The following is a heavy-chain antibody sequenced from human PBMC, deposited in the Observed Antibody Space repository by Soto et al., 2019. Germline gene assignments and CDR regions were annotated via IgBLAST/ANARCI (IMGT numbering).Heavy chain of an antibody. CDR2: INPNSGKT. CDR3: ARRVGENWGFYYYYYGMDV. J-gene: IGHJ6*02. V-gene: IGHV1-8*02. CDR1: GGTFSSYT. Sequence: ASVKVSCKASGGTFSSYTISWVRQAPGQGLEWMGRINPNSGKTSYAQKFQGRVTMTRNNSISTAYMELSSLRSEDTAVYYCARRVGENWGFYYYYYGMDVWGQGTTVTVSS. D-gene: IGHD7-27*01.